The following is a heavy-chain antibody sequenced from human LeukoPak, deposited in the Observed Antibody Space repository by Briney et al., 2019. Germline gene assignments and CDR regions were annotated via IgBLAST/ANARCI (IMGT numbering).Heavy chain of an antibody. CDR3: ARDPNGNYVGAFEM. J-gene: IGHJ6*02. D-gene: IGHD4-17*01. CDR1: GFSFSSFA. V-gene: IGHV3-23*01. CDR2: ILSGGDVF. Sequence: GGSLRLSCAASGFSFSSFAMMWVRQAPGMGLELIAAILSGGDVFFYGDSVRGRCTISRDDSTNTLFLQMNNLRADDSAVYYCARDPNGNYVGAFEMWGPGTTVTVSS.